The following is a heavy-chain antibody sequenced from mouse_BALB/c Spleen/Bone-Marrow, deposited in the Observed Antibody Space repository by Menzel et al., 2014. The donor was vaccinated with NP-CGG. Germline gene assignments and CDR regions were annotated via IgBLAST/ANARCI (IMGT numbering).Heavy chain of an antibody. J-gene: IGHJ1*01. D-gene: IGHD1-1*01. CDR2: IWRGGST. CDR3: AKNQGSFYYGSSHWYFDV. CDR1: GFSLTSYG. V-gene: IGHV2-5*01. Sequence: QVQLKQSGPGLVQPSQSLSIPCTVSGFSLTSYGVHWVRQSPGKGLEWLGVIWRGGSTDYNAAFMSRLSITKDNSKSQVFFKMNSLQADDTAIYYCAKNQGSFYYGSSHWYFDVWGAGTTVTVSS.